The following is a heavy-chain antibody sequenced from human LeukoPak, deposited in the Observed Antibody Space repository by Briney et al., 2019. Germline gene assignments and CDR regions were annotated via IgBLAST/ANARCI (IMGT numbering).Heavy chain of an antibody. CDR3: ARADCSDIGCYVKDY. V-gene: IGHV3-23*01. D-gene: IGHD2-2*01. CDR1: GFIFSNSA. J-gene: IGHJ4*02. CDR2: ISGSGSNT. Sequence: GGSLRLSCAASGFIFSNSAMNWVRQVPGKGLEWVSAISGSGSNTLYADSVRGRFTISRDNSKNTLQLQMNSLRAEDTAVYCCARADCSDIGCYVKDYWGQGTLVTVSS.